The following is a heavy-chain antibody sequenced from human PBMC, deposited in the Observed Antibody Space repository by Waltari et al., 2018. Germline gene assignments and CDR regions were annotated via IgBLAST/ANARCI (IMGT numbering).Heavy chain of an antibody. J-gene: IGHJ6*03. CDR1: GGSISSPY. Sequence: QVQLQESGPGLVKPSETLSLTCTVSGGSISSPYWSWIRQPTGKGLEWIGYIYYSGSTNYNPSLKSRVTISVDTSKNQFSLKLSSVTAADTAVYYCARVVAAAGTGGHYYYYYYMDVWGKGTTVTVSS. V-gene: IGHV4-59*11. CDR2: IYYSGST. D-gene: IGHD6-13*01. CDR3: ARVVAAAGTGGHYYYYYYMDV.